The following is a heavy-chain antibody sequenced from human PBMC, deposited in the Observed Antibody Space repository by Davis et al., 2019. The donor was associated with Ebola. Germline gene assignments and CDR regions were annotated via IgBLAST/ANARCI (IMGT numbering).Heavy chain of an antibody. CDR2: ISGSGGST. CDR3: TRHKIGNVDIVATSYDY. J-gene: IGHJ4*02. D-gene: IGHD5-12*01. V-gene: IGHV3-23*01. Sequence: GESLKISCAASGFTFSSYAMSWVRQAPGKGLEWVSAISGSGGSTYYADSVKGRFTISRDNSKNTAYLQMNSLKTEDTAVYYCTRHKIGNVDIVATSYDYWGQGTLVTVSS. CDR1: GFTFSSYA.